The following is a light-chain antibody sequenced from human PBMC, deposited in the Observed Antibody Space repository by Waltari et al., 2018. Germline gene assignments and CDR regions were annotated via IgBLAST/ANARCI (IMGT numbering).Light chain of an antibody. Sequence: SSELTQDPAVSVALGQTVRITCQGDSLRKYYASWYQQKPGQAPALVIYGKNTRPSGHPVRFSGATSGNTASLTITRTQAEDEADYYCVSRDSSDNRLEVIFGGGTKLTVL. CDR2: GKN. CDR3: VSRDSSDNRLEVI. CDR1: SLRKYY. J-gene: IGLJ2*01. V-gene: IGLV3-19*01.